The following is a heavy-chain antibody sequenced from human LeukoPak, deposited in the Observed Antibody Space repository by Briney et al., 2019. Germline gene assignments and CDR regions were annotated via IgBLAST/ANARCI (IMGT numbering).Heavy chain of an antibody. J-gene: IGHJ2*01. CDR3: ARDESPNWYFDL. V-gene: IGHV3-23*01. CDR2: ISGNGGRT. Sequence: GGSLILSCAASGFAFSNYAMSWVRQAPGKGLECVSGISGNGGRTDYAASVKGRFTISKDNSKNTLYLEMSSLRVDDTAVYYCARDESPNWYFDLWGRGTLVTVSS. CDR1: GFAFSNYA.